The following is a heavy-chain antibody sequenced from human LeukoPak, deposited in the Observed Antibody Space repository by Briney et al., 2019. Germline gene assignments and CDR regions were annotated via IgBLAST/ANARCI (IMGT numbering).Heavy chain of an antibody. CDR3: VRLYDDYTNGHFDS. J-gene: IGHJ4*02. D-gene: IGHD4-11*01. CDR1: GFTFSSYS. V-gene: IGHV3-21*01. Sequence: GGSLRLSCTASGFTFSSYSMNWVRQAPGKGLEWVSSITSSSSYIYYADSVKGRFTISRHNAKNSLYLQLNSLRAEDTAVYYCVRLYDDYTNGHFDSWGQGTLVTVSS. CDR2: ITSSSSYI.